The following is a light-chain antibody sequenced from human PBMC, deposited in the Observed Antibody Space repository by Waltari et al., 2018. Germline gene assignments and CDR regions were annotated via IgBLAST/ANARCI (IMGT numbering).Light chain of an antibody. CDR1: QSISSY. Sequence: DIQMTQSPSSLSASVGDRVSITCRTSQSISSYLNWYQQKPGKAPKLLIYDASTLQSGVPSRFSDSGSGTDFTLTISSLQPEDFATYHCQQSDSMPFTFGGGTKVEIK. CDR2: DAS. CDR3: QQSDSMPFT. V-gene: IGKV1-39*01. J-gene: IGKJ4*01.